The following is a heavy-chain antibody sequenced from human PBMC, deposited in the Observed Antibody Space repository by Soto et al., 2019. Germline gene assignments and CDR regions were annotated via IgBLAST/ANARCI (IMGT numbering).Heavy chain of an antibody. Sequence: SCAASGFTVSSNYMSWVRQAPGKGLEWVSVIYSGGSTYYADSVKGRFTISRDNSKNTLYLQMNSLRAEDTAVYYCAKDDYGGNSEYYYYYYGMDVWGQGTTVTVSS. CDR3: AKDDYGGNSEYYYYYYGMDV. CDR1: GFTVSSNY. D-gene: IGHD4-17*01. V-gene: IGHV3-53*05. J-gene: IGHJ6*02. CDR2: IYSGGST.